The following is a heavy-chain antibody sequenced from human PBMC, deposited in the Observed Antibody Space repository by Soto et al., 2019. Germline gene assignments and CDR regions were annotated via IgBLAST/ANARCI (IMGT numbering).Heavy chain of an antibody. V-gene: IGHV3-23*01. CDR2: ISGSGGCT. CDR1: GFPLEKYG. D-gene: IGHD3-10*01. J-gene: IGHJ6*02. Sequence: PGGPLRLLCGVFGFPLEKYGVNWVRQAPGKGLEWVSGISGSGGCTYYADSVKGRFTVSSDNSKSTLYLQMISLRAEDTAVYYCTRRERMVRGVTDYHYAMDVWGQGTTVTV. CDR3: TRRERMVRGVTDYHYAMDV.